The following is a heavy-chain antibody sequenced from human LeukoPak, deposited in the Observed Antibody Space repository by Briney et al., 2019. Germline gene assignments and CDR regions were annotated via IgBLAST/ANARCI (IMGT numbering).Heavy chain of an antibody. CDR1: GGSISSGGYY. Sequence: SETLSLTCTVSGGSISSGGYYWSWIRQPPGKGLEWIGYIYHSGSTNYNPSLKSRVTISVDTSKNQFSLKLSSVTAADTAVYYCARPLNKDYGDYAPSAFDIWGQGTMVTVSS. J-gene: IGHJ3*02. CDR2: IYHSGST. CDR3: ARPLNKDYGDYAPSAFDI. V-gene: IGHV4-61*08. D-gene: IGHD4-17*01.